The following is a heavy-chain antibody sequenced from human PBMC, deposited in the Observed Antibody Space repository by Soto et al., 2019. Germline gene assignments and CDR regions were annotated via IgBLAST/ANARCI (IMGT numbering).Heavy chain of an antibody. CDR1: GDSMMIRGQD. V-gene: IGHV4-39*01. CDR3: ERTWIAGYSIT. CDR2: IHYSGTS. Sequence: SWTXSLTCRVSGDSMMIRGQDVCWIRQPPGKGLEWIGSIHYSGTSYYNPSLKSLVTIFLDTSKNKLSLKLSSVTAADTAVYYCERTWIAGYSITWGQGTLVTVYS. D-gene: IGHD2-15*01. J-gene: IGHJ4*02.